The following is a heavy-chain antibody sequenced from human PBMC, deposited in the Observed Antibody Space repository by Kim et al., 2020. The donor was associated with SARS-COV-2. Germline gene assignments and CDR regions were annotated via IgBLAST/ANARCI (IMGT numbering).Heavy chain of an antibody. V-gene: IGHV4-31*01. CDR3: ARDTGGTTVTTDAFDI. Sequence: SLKSTVTISVGTSKNQFSRKLSSVTAADTAVYYCARDTGGTTVTTDAFDIWGQGTMVTVSS. J-gene: IGHJ3*02. D-gene: IGHD4-17*01.